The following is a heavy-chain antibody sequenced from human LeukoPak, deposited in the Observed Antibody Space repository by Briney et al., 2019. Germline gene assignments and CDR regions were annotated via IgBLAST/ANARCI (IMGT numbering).Heavy chain of an antibody. CDR3: ARDSSGYYYDFHY. D-gene: IGHD3-22*01. Sequence: SETLSLTCAVYGGSFSGYYWSWIRQPPGKGLEWIGEINHSGSTNYNPSLKSRVTISVDTSKNQFSLKLSSVTAADTAVYYCARDSSGYYYDFHYWGQGTLVTVSS. CDR2: INHSGST. J-gene: IGHJ4*02. V-gene: IGHV4-34*01. CDR1: GGSFSGYY.